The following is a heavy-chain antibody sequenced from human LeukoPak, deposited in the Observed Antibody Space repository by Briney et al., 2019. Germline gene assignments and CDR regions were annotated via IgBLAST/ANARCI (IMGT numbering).Heavy chain of an antibody. CDR1: GYTFSDYTFTNYG. D-gene: IGHD6-19*01. J-gene: IGHJ4*02. CDR2: ISAYNGNT. Sequence: ASVKVSCKASGYTFSDYTFTNYGISWVRQAPGQGLEWMGWISAYNGNTNYAQKLQGRVTMTTDTSTSTAYMELRSLRSDDTAVYYCARDISGWYYFDYWGQGTLVTVSS. CDR3: ARDISGWYYFDY. V-gene: IGHV1-18*01.